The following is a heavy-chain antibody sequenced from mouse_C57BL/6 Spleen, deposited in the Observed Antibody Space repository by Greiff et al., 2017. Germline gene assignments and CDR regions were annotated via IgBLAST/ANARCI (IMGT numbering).Heavy chain of an antibody. CDR3: ARYSSGLYYFDY. CDR2: INPSSGYT. CDR1: GYTFTSYT. D-gene: IGHD3-2*02. J-gene: IGHJ2*01. Sequence: QVQLQQSGAELARPGASVKMSCKASGYTFTSYTMHWVKQRPGQGLEWIGYINPSSGYTKYNQKFKDKATLTADKSSSTAYMQLSSLTSEDSAVYYCARYSSGLYYFDYWGQGTTLTVSS. V-gene: IGHV1-4*01.